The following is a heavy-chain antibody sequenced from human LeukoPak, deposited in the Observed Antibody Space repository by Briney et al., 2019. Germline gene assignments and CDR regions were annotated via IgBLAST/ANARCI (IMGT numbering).Heavy chain of an antibody. CDR2: VWFDGSYE. CDR1: GFKFTDCA. D-gene: IGHD4-23*01. Sequence: PGRSLRLSCVASGFKFTDCAIHWVRQVPGRGLEWVAVVWFDGSYELYADSVKGRFTISRDDSRNTVNLQMESLRAEDTALYYCARDLGGRGIPVYYFDYWGQGTQVTVSS. J-gene: IGHJ4*02. V-gene: IGHV3-33*08. CDR3: ARDLGGRGIPVYYFDY.